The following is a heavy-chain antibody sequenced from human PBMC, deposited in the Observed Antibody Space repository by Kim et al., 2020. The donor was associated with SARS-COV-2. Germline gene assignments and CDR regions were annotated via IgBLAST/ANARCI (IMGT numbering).Heavy chain of an antibody. Sequence: SETLSLTCTVSGGSISSYYWSWIRQPPGKGLEWIGYIYYSGSTNYNASLKSRVTISVDTSKNQFSLKLSSVTAADTAVYYCARASTIFGVVILDYWGQGT. CDR1: GGSISSYY. D-gene: IGHD3-3*01. CDR3: ARASTIFGVVILDY. V-gene: IGHV4-59*13. CDR2: IYYSGST. J-gene: IGHJ4*02.